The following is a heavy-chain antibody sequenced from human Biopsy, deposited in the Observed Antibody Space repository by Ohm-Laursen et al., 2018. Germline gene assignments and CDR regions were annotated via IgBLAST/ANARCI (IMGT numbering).Heavy chain of an antibody. D-gene: IGHD4-23*01. J-gene: IGHJ1*01. V-gene: IGHV4-59*02. CDR3: ARGSNEYGGLYFPH. Sequence: GTLSLTCTVSGDSVTKYYWTWIRQPPGKGLEWIGHISHTGYTSYKSSLKSRVTISLDTSRKHFSLRLTSLAAADTAVYYCARGSNEYGGLYFPHWGQGTLVTVSS. CDR1: GDSVTKYY. CDR2: ISHTGYT.